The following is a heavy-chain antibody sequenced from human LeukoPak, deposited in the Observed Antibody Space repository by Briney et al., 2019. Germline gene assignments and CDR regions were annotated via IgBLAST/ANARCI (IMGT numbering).Heavy chain of an antibody. CDR1: GCSFTSYW. Sequence: GGDLKTYRKGSGCSFTSYWLGWVRQLPGKGLEGMGFIYPADSDTRYSPSFQSQVTISADKSISTASLQWSSLKASDTAMYYCARGAYSSSWYANLNFDYWGQGTLVTVSS. D-gene: IGHD6-13*01. J-gene: IGHJ4*02. CDR3: ARGAYSSSWYANLNFDY. CDR2: IYPADSDT. V-gene: IGHV5-51*01.